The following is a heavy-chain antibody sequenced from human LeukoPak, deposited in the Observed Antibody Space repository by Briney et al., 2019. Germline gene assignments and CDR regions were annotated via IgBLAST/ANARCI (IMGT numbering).Heavy chain of an antibody. CDR2: ISTYNGNT. V-gene: IGHV1-18*01. J-gene: IGHJ4*02. Sequence: ASVKVSCKASGYTFSSYDINWVRQAPGQGLEWVGWISTYNGNTNYAQKLQGRATMTKDTSTSTAYMELSSLRSEDTAVYYCASNPTSSGSPPNDYWGQGTLVTVSS. CDR1: GYTFSSYD. CDR3: ASNPTSSGSPPNDY. D-gene: IGHD3-22*01.